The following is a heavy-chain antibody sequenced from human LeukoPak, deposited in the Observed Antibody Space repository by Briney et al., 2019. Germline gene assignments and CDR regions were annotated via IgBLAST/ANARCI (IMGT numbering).Heavy chain of an antibody. CDR3: AREGDKYTNWFDT. V-gene: IGHV4-59*01. J-gene: IGHJ5*02. Sequence: SETLSLTCTVSGGSISSYYWSWIRQPPGKGLEWIGYIYYSGSTNYNPSLKSRVTISVDTSKNQFSLNLSSVTAADTAMYYCAREGDKYTNWFDTWGQGTLVTVSS. CDR1: GGSISSYY. D-gene: IGHD3-16*01. CDR2: IYYSGST.